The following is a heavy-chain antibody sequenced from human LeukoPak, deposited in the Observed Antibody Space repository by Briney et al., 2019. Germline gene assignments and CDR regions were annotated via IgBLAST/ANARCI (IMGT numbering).Heavy chain of an antibody. CDR3: ARGAKYCSGDSCYYYYYYMDV. V-gene: IGHV3-7*04. CDR2: IKQDGSEK. Sequence: GGSLRLSCAASGFTFSSYWMSWVRQAPGKGLEWVVNIKQDGSEKYYVDSGKGRFTISRDNAKNSLYLQLNSLRAEDTAVYYCARGAKYCSGDSCYYYYYYMDVWGKGTTVTVSS. J-gene: IGHJ6*03. CDR1: GFTFSSYW. D-gene: IGHD2-15*01.